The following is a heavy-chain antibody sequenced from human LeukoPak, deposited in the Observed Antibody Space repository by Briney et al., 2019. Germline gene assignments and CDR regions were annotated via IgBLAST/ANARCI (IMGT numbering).Heavy chain of an antibody. J-gene: IGHJ4*02. CDR2: INPNSGGT. CDR1: GYTFTGYY. V-gene: IGHV1-2*02. CDR3: ASGSSRDYCDSSGYCTDY. Sequence: GASVKVSCKASGYTFTGYYMHWVRQAPGQGLEWMGWINPNSGGTNYAQKFQGRVTMTRDTSISTVYMELSRLRSDDTAVYYCASGSSRDYCDSSGYCTDYWGQGTLVTVSS. D-gene: IGHD3-22*01.